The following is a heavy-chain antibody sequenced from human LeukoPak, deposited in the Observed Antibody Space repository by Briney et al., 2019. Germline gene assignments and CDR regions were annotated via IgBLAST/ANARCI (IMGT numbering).Heavy chain of an antibody. Sequence: SETLSLTCAVYGGSFSGYYWSWIRQPPGKGLEWIGEINHSGSTNYNPSLKSRVTISVDTSKSQFSLKLCSVTAADTAVYYCARANRSAGTGFSDYWGQGTLVTVSS. CDR1: GGSFSGYY. CDR2: INHSGST. D-gene: IGHD6-13*01. V-gene: IGHV4-34*01. J-gene: IGHJ4*02. CDR3: ARANRSAGTGFSDY.